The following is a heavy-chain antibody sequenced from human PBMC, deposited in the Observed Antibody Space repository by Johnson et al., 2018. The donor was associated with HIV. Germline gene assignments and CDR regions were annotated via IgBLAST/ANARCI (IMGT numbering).Heavy chain of an antibody. J-gene: IGHJ3*02. Sequence: QVQLVESGGGLVKPGGSLRLSCAASGFTFSNAWMSWVRQAPGKGLEWVAVIWYDGSNKYYADSVKGRFTISRDNSKNTLYLQMNSLRAEDTAVYYCAKDRMSSSLDAFDIWGQGTRVTVSS. CDR2: IWYDGSNK. V-gene: IGHV3-33*06. CDR3: AKDRMSSSLDAFDI. D-gene: IGHD6-13*01. CDR1: GFTFSNAW.